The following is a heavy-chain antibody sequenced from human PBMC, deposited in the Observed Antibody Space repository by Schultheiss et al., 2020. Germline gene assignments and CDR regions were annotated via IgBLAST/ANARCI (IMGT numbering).Heavy chain of an antibody. D-gene: IGHD2-15*01. CDR1: EFTFSSYA. CDR3: ARYCSGGSCYNQIDAFDI. Sequence: GESLKISCAASEFTFSSYAMSWVRQAPGKGLEWVSAISGSGGSTYYADSVKGRFTISRDNSKNTLYLQMNSLRAEDTAVYYCARYCSGGSCYNQIDAFDIWGQGTTVTVSS. CDR2: ISGSGGST. J-gene: IGHJ3*02. V-gene: IGHV3-23*01.